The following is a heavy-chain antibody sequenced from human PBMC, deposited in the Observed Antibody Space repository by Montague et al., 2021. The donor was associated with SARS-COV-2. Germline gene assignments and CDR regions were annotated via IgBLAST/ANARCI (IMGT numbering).Heavy chain of an antibody. V-gene: IGHV4-59*08. D-gene: IGHD5-18*01. CDR2: IYYSGST. Sequence: SETLSLTCTVSGGSISSYYWSWIRQPPGKGLEWIGYIYYSGSTNXNPSLKSRVTISVDTSKNQFSLKLSSVTAADTAVYYCARTRVDTAVAFDIWGQGTMVTVSS. J-gene: IGHJ3*02. CDR1: GGSISSYY. CDR3: ARTRVDTAVAFDI.